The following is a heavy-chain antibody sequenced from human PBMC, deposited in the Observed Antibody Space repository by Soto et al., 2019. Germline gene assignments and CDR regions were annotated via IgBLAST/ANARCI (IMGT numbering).Heavy chain of an antibody. J-gene: IGHJ6*04. D-gene: IGHD2-2*01. CDR2: IIPISGTA. Sequence: QVQLVQSGAEVKKPGSSVKVSCKASGGTFSSYAISWVRQAPGQGLEWMGGIIPISGTANYAQKFQGRVTITADDSTSTAYMELSSLRSEDTAVYYCARSQGSSTSLEIYYYYYYGMDVWGKGTTVTVSS. CDR3: ARSQGSSTSLEIYYYYYYGMDV. CDR1: GGTFSSYA. V-gene: IGHV1-69*01.